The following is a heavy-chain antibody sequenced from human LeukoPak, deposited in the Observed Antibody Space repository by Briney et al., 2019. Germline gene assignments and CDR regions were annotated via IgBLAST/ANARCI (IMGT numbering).Heavy chain of an antibody. V-gene: IGHV4-4*07. D-gene: IGHD2-21*01. CDR2: MYSSGNT. Sequence: PSETLSLTCTVSGASIRSYYWNWIRQFAGKGLEWIGRMYSSGNTDYNPSLQGRVTMSVGTSKNQFSLKLTSVTAADRAIYYCAREASGLLLDWGQGVLVTVSP. CDR1: GASIRSYY. J-gene: IGHJ4*02. CDR3: AREASGLLLD.